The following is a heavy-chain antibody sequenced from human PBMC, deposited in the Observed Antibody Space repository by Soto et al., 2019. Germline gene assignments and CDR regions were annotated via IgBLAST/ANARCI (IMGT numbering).Heavy chain of an antibody. D-gene: IGHD1-1*01. CDR2: ISSSSSTI. CDR1: GFSFSSYA. Sequence: GGSLRLSCTASGFSFSSYAMYWFRQPPGKGLEWVSYISSSSSTIYYADSVKGRFTISRDNAKNSLYLQMNSLRADDTAVYYCARRVGGTDAFDIWGQGTMVTVSS. V-gene: IGHV3-48*01. J-gene: IGHJ3*02. CDR3: ARRVGGTDAFDI.